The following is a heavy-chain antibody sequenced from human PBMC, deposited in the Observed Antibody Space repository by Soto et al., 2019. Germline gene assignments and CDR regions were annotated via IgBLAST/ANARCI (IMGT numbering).Heavy chain of an antibody. V-gene: IGHV3-30*03. CDR3: AIIHSGSFGFDI. D-gene: IGHD1-26*01. J-gene: IGHJ3*02. Sequence: QVQLVESGGGVVQPGRFLRLSCAASGLTFNIYDIHWVRQTPGKGLEWVAVISYDGSNKYYADSVKGRFTISRDNSKNTLYLQMNNLRAEDTAVYHCAIIHSGSFGFDIWGQGTVVTF. CDR2: ISYDGSNK. CDR1: GLTFNIYD.